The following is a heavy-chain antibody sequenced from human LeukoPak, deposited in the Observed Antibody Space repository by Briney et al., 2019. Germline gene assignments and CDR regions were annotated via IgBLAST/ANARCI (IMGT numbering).Heavy chain of an antibody. D-gene: IGHD6-6*01. CDR1: GGSFSGYY. J-gene: IGHJ4*02. V-gene: IGHV4-34*01. Sequence: SETLSLTCAVYGGSFSGYYWSWIRQPPGKGLEWIGEINHSGSTNYNPSLKSRVTISVDTSKNQFSLKLSSVTAADTAVYYCARGPGGYSSSSPFDYWGQGTLVTVSP. CDR3: ARGPGGYSSSSPFDY. CDR2: INHSGST.